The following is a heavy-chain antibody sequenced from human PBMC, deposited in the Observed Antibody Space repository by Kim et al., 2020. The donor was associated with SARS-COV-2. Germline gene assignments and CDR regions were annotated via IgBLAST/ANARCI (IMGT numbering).Heavy chain of an antibody. CDR2: IDPSGGGT. J-gene: IGHJ4*02. D-gene: IGHD3-9*01. V-gene: IGHV1-46*01. CDR3: ARVGLTGAPFDY. CDR1: GYTFTSYF. Sequence: ASVKVSCKTSGYTFTSYFVNWVRQAPGQGLEWMGRIDPSGGGTDYAQKFQGRVTMTRDTSTSTVYMDLSSLRSDDTAVYYCARVGLTGAPFDYWGQGTLVTVSS.